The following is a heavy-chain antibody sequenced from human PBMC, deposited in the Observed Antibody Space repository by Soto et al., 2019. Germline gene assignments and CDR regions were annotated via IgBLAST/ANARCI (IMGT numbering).Heavy chain of an antibody. J-gene: IGHJ4*02. CDR1: GGSFSGYY. V-gene: IGHV4-34*01. D-gene: IGHD3-10*01. Sequence: QVQLQQWGAGLLKSSETLSITCAVYGGSFSGYYWSWIRQPPGKGLEWIGEINDRGSTNYNPSLKSRVTISVDTSKNQFSLKMTSVTAADTAVYYCARGVVRRVIIQYTSFFDYWGLGTSVTVSS. CDR2: INDRGST. CDR3: ARGVVRRVIIQYTSFFDY.